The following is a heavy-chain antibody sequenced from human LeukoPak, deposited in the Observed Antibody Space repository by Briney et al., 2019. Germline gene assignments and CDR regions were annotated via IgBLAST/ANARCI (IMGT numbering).Heavy chain of an antibody. Sequence: SETLSLTCSVSGVSISSSFYYFGWIRQPPGKGLEWIGSIYYSGSTYYNASLKSRVTISLDTSRNQVSLKLNSVTATDTAVYYCAKSGGYGLIDYWGQGTLVSVSS. CDR2: IYYSGST. D-gene: IGHD1-26*01. CDR3: AKSGGYGLIDY. CDR1: GVSISSSFYY. V-gene: IGHV4-39*01. J-gene: IGHJ4*01.